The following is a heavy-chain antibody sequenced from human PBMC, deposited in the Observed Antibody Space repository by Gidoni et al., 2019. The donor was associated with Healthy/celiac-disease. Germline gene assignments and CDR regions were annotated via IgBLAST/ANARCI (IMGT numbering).Heavy chain of an antibody. V-gene: IGHV3-21*01. CDR1: GFTFSSYS. CDR3: ARDVVVAGYYYYGMDV. J-gene: IGHJ6*02. D-gene: IGHD6-19*01. Sequence: EVQLVESGGGLVKPGGSLRLSCAASGFTFSSYSMNWVRQAPGKGLEWVSSISSSSSYIYYADSVKGRFTISRDNAKNSLYLQMNSLRAEDTAVYYCARDVVVAGYYYYGMDVWGQGTTVTVSS. CDR2: ISSSSSYI.